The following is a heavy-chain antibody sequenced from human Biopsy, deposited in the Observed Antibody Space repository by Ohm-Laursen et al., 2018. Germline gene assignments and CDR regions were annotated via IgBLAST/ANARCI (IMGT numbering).Heavy chain of an antibody. Sequence: AASVKVSCKASGYTFTGQYLHWVRQVPGQGLEWMGWINPHSGTTKFAQDFQGRVTMTRDTSITTAYMELRRLRSDDTAVYYCAKGQDLRGGAECFQHWGQGALVTVSS. V-gene: IGHV1-2*02. D-gene: IGHD2-15*01. CDR2: INPHSGTT. CDR3: AKGQDLRGGAECFQH. CDR1: GYTFTGQY. J-gene: IGHJ1*01.